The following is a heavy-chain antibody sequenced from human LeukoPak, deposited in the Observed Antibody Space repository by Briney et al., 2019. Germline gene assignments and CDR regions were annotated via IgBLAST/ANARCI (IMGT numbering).Heavy chain of an antibody. CDR1: GGSISTSTYY. Sequence: NPSETLSLTCTLSGGSISTSTYYWGWIRQPPGKGLEWIGSIYHSGSTHYNPSLKSRLTIFVDTSKNQFSLKVNSVTAADTAVYYCARNGTVTVSGTKFNYFDYWGQGTLVTVSS. CDR2: IYHSGST. V-gene: IGHV4-39*01. D-gene: IGHD4-17*01. CDR3: ARNGTVTVSGTKFNYFDY. J-gene: IGHJ4*02.